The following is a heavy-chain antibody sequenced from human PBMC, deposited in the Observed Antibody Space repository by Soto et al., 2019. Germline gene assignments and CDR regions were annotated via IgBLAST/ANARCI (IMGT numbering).Heavy chain of an antibody. CDR1: GGSISNYY. V-gene: IGHV4-59*01. Sequence: PSATLSLTCTVSGGSISNYYWTWVRQPPGKGLEWIGYVYYSGSTNYNPSLESRVTISIDASKNQFSLKMKSVTAADTAVYYCVRDYLLTGFDPWGQGALVTVSS. J-gene: IGHJ5*02. CDR3: VRDYLLTGFDP. CDR2: VYYSGST. D-gene: IGHD3-9*01.